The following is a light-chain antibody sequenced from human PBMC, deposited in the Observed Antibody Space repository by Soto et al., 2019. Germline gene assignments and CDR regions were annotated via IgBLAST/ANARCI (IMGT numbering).Light chain of an antibody. CDR2: DAS. Sequence: EIVLTQSPATLSLSPGERATLSCRASQSVSSYLAWYQQKPGQAPRLLIYDASNRATGIPARFSGSGSGTDFTLAISSLEPDDFAVYYCQRRSDWPSTFGGGNKVQIK. CDR3: QRRSDWPST. CDR1: QSVSSY. V-gene: IGKV3-11*01. J-gene: IGKJ4*01.